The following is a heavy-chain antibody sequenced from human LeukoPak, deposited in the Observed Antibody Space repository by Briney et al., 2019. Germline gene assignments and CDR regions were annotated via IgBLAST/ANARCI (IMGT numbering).Heavy chain of an antibody. J-gene: IGHJ4*02. CDR1: GYTFTNHD. Sequence: GASVKVSCKASGYTFTNHDINWVRQATGQGLEWMGWMNPNSGNSGYAQNFQGRVSMTRDTSMATAYMELSSLTSDDTALYYCARGDNSQGTAMVLFDHWGQGTLVTVSS. V-gene: IGHV1-8*01. D-gene: IGHD5-18*01. CDR2: MNPNSGNS. CDR3: ARGDNSQGTAMVLFDH.